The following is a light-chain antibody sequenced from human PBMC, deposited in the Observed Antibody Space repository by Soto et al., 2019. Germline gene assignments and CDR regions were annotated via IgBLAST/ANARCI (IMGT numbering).Light chain of an antibody. CDR2: DAS. Sequence: EIVLTQSPGTLSLSPGERATLSCRASHSVGSNYVAWYQHKPGQAPRLLIYDASSRATGIPARFSGSGSGTDFTLTITRLEPEDFAVYYCQHYSRSPKLTFGGGTKVDIK. CDR3: QHYSRSPKLT. V-gene: IGKV3-20*01. CDR1: HSVGSNY. J-gene: IGKJ4*01.